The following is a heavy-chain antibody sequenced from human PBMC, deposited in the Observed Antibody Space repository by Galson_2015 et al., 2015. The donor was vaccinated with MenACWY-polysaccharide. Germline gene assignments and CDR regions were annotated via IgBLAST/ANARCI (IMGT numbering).Heavy chain of an antibody. V-gene: IGHV3-30*07. Sequence: VRGRFSVSRDNSKNTLYLEMSNLRAEDTALYYCAREGSRIVFHAFDTWGQGTMVIVSS. D-gene: IGHD3-10*02. CDR3: AREGSRIVFHAFDT. J-gene: IGHJ3*02.